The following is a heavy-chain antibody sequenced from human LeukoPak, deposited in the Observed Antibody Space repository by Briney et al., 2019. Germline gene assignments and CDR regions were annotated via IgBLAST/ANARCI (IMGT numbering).Heavy chain of an antibody. CDR2: ISYSGST. Sequence: SETLSLTCTVSGGSFSNYHCNWIRQPPGKGLEWIGYISYSGSTNYNPSLKSRVTISVDTSKHQFSLKLSSMTAADTAVYYCARGLNWFDSWGQGTLVTVSS. CDR3: ARGLNWFDS. V-gene: IGHV4-59*13. J-gene: IGHJ5*01. CDR1: GGSFSNYH. D-gene: IGHD3-16*01.